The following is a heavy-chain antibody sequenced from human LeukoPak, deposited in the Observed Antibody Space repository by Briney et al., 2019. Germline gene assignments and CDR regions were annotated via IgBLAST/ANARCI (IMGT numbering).Heavy chain of an antibody. V-gene: IGHV4-34*01. CDR1: GGFFSGYY. Sequence: PSETLSLTCAVYGGFFSGYYWSWIRQPPGKGLEWIGEINHSGSTNYNPSLKSRVTISVDTSKNQFSLKLSSVTAADTAVYYCARGYSYGYLPRWFDPWGQGTLVTVSS. D-gene: IGHD5-18*01. J-gene: IGHJ5*02. CDR2: INHSGST. CDR3: ARGYSYGYLPRWFDP.